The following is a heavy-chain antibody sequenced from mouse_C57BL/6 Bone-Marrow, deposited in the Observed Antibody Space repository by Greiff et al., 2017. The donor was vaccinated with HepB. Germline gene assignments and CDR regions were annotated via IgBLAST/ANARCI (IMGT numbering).Heavy chain of an antibody. CDR2: IRNKANNHAT. J-gene: IGHJ2*01. Sequence: EVHLVESGGGLVQPGGSMKLSCAASGFTFSDAWMDWVRQSPEKGLEWVAEIRNKANNHATYYAESVKGRFTISRDDSKSSVYLQMNSLRAEDTGIYYCTRPLTSHFDYWGQGTTLTVSS. D-gene: IGHD5-1*01. CDR3: TRPLTSHFDY. CDR1: GFTFSDAW. V-gene: IGHV6-6*01.